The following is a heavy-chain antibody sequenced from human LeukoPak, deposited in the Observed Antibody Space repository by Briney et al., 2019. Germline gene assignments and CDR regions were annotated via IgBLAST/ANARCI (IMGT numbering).Heavy chain of an antibody. D-gene: IGHD1-26*01. Sequence: GGSLRLSCAASGFTVSSNYMSWVRQAPGKGLEWVSVIYSGGSTYYADSVKGRFTIPRDNSKNTLYLQMNSLRAEDTAVYYCARGIVGATTFYFDYWGQGTLVTVSS. CDR2: IYSGGST. CDR3: ARGIVGATTFYFDY. CDR1: GFTVSSNY. J-gene: IGHJ4*02. V-gene: IGHV3-53*01.